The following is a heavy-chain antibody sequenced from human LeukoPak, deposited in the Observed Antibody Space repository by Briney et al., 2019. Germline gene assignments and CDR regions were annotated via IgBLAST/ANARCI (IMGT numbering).Heavy chain of an antibody. CDR1: GFTFSSYA. CDR3: ASGYYDSSGYYYPLDY. D-gene: IGHD3-22*01. J-gene: IGHJ4*02. CDR2: ISYDGSNK. Sequence: PGGSLRLSCAASGFTFSSYAMHWVRQAPGKGLEWVAVISYDGSNKYYADSVKGRFTISRDNSKNTLYLQMNSLRAEDTAVYYCASGYYDSSGYYYPLDYWGQGTLVTVSS. V-gene: IGHV3-30-3*01.